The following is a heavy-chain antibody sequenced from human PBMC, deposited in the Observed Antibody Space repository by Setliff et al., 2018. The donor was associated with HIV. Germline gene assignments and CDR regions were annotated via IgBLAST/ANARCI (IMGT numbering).Heavy chain of an antibody. CDR1: GGSFTNYF. J-gene: IGHJ6*02. Sequence: PSETLSLTCAVYGGSFTNYFWSWIRQSPGKGLEWIGEINHSGRTKYNPPLKSRVTISVDTSKNQFSLKLSSVTAADTAMYYCARGRVVVDNYYYYGIDVWGQGTTVTVSS. CDR2: INHSGRT. V-gene: IGHV4-34*01. D-gene: IGHD2-2*01. CDR3: ARGRVVVDNYYYYGIDV.